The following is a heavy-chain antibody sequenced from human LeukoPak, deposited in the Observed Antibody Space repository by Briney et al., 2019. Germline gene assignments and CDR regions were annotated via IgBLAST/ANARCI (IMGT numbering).Heavy chain of an antibody. CDR1: GFTFSSYA. D-gene: IGHD6-19*01. CDR3: AKSSSGGRYLLGDAFDI. CDR2: IDDYGGST. Sequence: PGGSLRLSCAASGFTFSSYAMSWVRRAPGKGLEGVSFIDDYGGSTYYADSVKGRFTISRDNSKNTLYLEMTSLRAEDTAVYYCAKSSSGGRYLLGDAFDIWGQGTMVTVSS. V-gene: IGHV3-23*01. J-gene: IGHJ3*02.